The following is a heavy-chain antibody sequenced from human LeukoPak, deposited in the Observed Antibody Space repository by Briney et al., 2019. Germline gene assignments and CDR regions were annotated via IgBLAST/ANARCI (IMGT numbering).Heavy chain of an antibody. Sequence: KAGGSLRLSCAASGFTFSNAWMGWVRQAPGKGLEWVGRIKSKSDGGTPDYAAPVNGRFTISRDDSKNTLYLQMNSLKTEDTAVYYCATVVSLVRGVRMNYWGQGTLVTVSS. CDR3: ATVVSLVRGVRMNY. CDR2: IKSKSDGGTP. V-gene: IGHV3-15*01. J-gene: IGHJ4*02. D-gene: IGHD3-10*01. CDR1: GFTFSNAW.